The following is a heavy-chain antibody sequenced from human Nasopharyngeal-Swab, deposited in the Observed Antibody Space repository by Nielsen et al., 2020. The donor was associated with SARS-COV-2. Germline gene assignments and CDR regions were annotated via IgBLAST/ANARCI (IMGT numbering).Heavy chain of an antibody. V-gene: IGHV6-1*01. J-gene: IGHJ6*03. CDR2: TYYRSKWYN. CDR3: ARARGAYGDYYYYYYTDV. D-gene: IGHD4-17*01. CDR1: GDSASSNSTA. Sequence: SETLSLTCAISGDSASSNSTAWNWIRQSPSRDLEWLGRTYYRSKWYNDYAVSVKSRITINPDTSKNQFSLHLNSVTPEDTAVYYCARARGAYGDYYYYYYTDVWGKGTTVTVSS.